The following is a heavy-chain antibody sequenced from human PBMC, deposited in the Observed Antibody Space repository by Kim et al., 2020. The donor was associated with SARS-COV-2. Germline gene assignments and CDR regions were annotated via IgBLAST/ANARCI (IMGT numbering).Heavy chain of an antibody. Sequence: YADSVTRRITISGTNAKNTLYLQMNSLRAEDTAVYYCARARSDYGDSLFDYWGQGTLVTVSS. CDR3: ARARSDYGDSLFDY. V-gene: IGHV3-53*01. J-gene: IGHJ4*02. D-gene: IGHD4-17*01.